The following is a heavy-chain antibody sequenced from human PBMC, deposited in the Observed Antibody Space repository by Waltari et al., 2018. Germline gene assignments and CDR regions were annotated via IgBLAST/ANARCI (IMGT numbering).Heavy chain of an antibody. J-gene: IGHJ6*02. D-gene: IGHD3-22*01. CDR2: ISYNEMNI. CDR3: ARDYCDRTNCHGMDV. CDR1: EFTFSSYA. V-gene: IGHV3-30*09. Sequence: QVQLVESGGGVVQPGRSLRLSCAASEFTFSSYAMHWVRQAPGKGLEGVAVISYNEMNIYYVDSVKGRFAISRDNSKKMLYLQMNSLRAEDTAAYYCARDYCDRTNCHGMDVWGQGTTVTVSS.